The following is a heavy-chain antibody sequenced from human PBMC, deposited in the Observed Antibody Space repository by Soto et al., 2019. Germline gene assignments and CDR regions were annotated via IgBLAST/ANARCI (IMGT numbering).Heavy chain of an antibody. V-gene: IGHV3-7*01. CDR3: VRDSYTAHWHTAGEDY. CDR2: IKEDGSLK. CDR1: GFYIPNFW. J-gene: IGHJ4*02. Sequence: DVQLVESGGGLVQPGGPPRPPCAASGFYIPNFWMPWVPQAPGKGPEWVANIKEDGSLKFYVDSVRGRFTISRDNAKNSVYLEMSRLRAEDTAVYYCVRDSYTAHWHTAGEDYWGQGTLVTVSS. D-gene: IGHD2-2*02.